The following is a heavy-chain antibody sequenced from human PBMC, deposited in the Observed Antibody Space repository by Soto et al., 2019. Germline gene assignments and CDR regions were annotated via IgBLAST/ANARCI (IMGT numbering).Heavy chain of an antibody. J-gene: IGHJ4*02. D-gene: IGHD6-19*01. CDR1: GYIFTRYY. Sequence: GASVKVSCKTSGYIFTRYYIHWMRQAPGQGLEWMGIINPSGGATTYAQGFQDRVTMTRDPSTTTVYMELSSLRSDDTAVYYCARDPWASGWTLRYFDYWGQRTLVTVSS. CDR2: INPSGGAT. CDR3: ARDPWASGWTLRYFDY. V-gene: IGHV1-46*01.